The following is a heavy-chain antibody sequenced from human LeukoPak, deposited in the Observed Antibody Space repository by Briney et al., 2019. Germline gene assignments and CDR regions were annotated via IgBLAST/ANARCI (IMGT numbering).Heavy chain of an antibody. Sequence: PGGSLRLSCAASGFTFSSYGMHWVRQAPGKGLEWVAVISYDGSNKYYADSVKGRLTISRDNSKNTLYLQMNSLRAEDTAVYYCARVTTMSGRYWEEVRAFDIWGQGTMVTVSS. CDR2: ISYDGSNK. J-gene: IGHJ3*02. V-gene: IGHV3-30*03. CDR3: ARVTTMSGRYWEEVRAFDI. CDR1: GFTFSSYG. D-gene: IGHD1-26*01.